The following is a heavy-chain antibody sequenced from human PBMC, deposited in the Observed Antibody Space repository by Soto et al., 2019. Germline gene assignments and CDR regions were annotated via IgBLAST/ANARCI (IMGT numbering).Heavy chain of an antibody. V-gene: IGHV3-64D*06. CDR3: VKALQSVPAAIHGY. Sequence: GGSLRLSCSASGFTFSSYAMHWVRQAPGKGLEYVSAISSNGGSTYYADSVKGRFTISRDNSKNTLYLQMSSLRAEDTAVYYCVKALQSVPAAIHGYWGQGTLVTVSS. CDR1: GFTFSSYA. J-gene: IGHJ4*02. D-gene: IGHD2-2*02. CDR2: ISSNGGST.